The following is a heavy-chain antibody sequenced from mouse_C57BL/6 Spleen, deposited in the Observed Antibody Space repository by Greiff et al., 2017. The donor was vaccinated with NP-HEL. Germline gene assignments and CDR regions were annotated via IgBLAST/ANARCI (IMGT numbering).Heavy chain of an antibody. CDR1: GYTFTSYW. CDR3: ASLYYYGSSLDY. CDR2: IYPGSGST. J-gene: IGHJ2*01. V-gene: IGHV1-55*01. Sequence: VQLQQPGAELVKPRASVKMSCKASGYTFTSYWITWVKHRPGQGLEWIGDIYPGSGSTNYNEKFKSKATLTVDTSSSTAYMQLSSLTSEDSAVYYCASLYYYGSSLDYWGQGTTLTVSS. D-gene: IGHD1-1*01.